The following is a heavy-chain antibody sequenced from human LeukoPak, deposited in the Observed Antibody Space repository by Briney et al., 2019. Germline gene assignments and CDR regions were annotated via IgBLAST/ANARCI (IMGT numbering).Heavy chain of an antibody. CDR3: ARHVYRDGYNYAFDI. V-gene: IGHV4-39*01. J-gene: IGHJ3*02. CDR2: MFFSGST. D-gene: IGHD5-24*01. Sequence: KASETLSLTCTVSGGSVSSNSYYWGWIRQPPGKGLKWIGSMFFSGSTYYNPSLKSRVSISVDTSKNQFSVKLSSVTAADTAVYYCARHVYRDGYNYAFDIWGQGTLVTVSS. CDR1: GGSVSSNSYY.